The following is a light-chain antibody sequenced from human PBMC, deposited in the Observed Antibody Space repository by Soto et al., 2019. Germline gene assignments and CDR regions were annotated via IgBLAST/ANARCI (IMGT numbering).Light chain of an antibody. CDR3: QQYKNWPPLT. J-gene: IGKJ4*01. V-gene: IGKV3-15*01. CDR2: GAS. CDR1: QSVSSN. Sequence: EIVMTQSPATLSVSPGETATLSCRASQSVSSNLAWYQQKPGQAPSLLIYGASTRATDIPPRSSGSGSGTEFTLTITSLQSEDFAVYYCQQYKNWPPLTFGGGTKVEIK.